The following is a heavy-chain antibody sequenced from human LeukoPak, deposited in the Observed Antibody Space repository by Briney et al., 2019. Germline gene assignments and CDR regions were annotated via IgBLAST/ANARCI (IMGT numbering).Heavy chain of an antibody. CDR1: GFTFSSYE. CDR3: AKPSSGLFRGYFDY. Sequence: GGSLRLSCAASGFTFSSYEMNWVRQAPGKGLEWVSAISGSGGSTYYADSVKGRFTISRDNSKNTLYLQMNSLRAEDTAVYYCAKPSSGLFRGYFDYWGQGTLVTVSS. V-gene: IGHV3-23*01. D-gene: IGHD6-19*01. CDR2: ISGSGGST. J-gene: IGHJ4*02.